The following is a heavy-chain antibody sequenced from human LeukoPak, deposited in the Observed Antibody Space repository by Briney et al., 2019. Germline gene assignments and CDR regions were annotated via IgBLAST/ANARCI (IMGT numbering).Heavy chain of an antibody. V-gene: IGHV3-30*04. CDR2: ILYDGSNK. CDR1: GFTFSSYA. J-gene: IGHJ4*02. CDR3: ANTFGEIAYKPPFDY. D-gene: IGHD3-10*01. Sequence: GRSLRLSCAASGFTFSSYAMHWVRQAPGKGLERVAVILYDGSNKYYADSVKGRFTISRDNSKNTLYLQMNSLRAEDTAVYYCANTFGEIAYKPPFDYWGQGALVTVSS.